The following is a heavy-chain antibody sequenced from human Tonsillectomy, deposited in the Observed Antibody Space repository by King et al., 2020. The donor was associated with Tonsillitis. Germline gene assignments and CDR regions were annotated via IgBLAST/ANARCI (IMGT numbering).Heavy chain of an antibody. CDR3: AKDSSYYGSGLDY. Sequence: VQLXESGGGVVQPXGSLRLSCTASGFTFSSYGMHWVRQAPGKGLEWVAXXPYXGRXKYXAHSVKXRFTISRDXSKNTLYVQIXXLRAEDTAVYYCAKDSSYYGSGLDYWGQGTLVTISS. CDR1: GFTFSSYG. D-gene: IGHD3-10*01. J-gene: IGHJ4*02. CDR2: XPYXGRXK. V-gene: IGHV3-30*02.